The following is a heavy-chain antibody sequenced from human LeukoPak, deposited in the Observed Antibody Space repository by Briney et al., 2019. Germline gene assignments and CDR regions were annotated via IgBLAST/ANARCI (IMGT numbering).Heavy chain of an antibody. CDR2: IYYTGTI. CDR3: ARRWVYDKRAFDA. Sequence: SETLSLTCAVYGGSISSYYWSWIRQPPGKGLEWIGYIYYTGTIDSNPSLKSRVTISLDTSKNQFSLNLSSVTAADTAVYYCARRWVYDKRAFDAWGQGTMVTVSS. V-gene: IGHV4-59*08. CDR1: GGSISSYY. D-gene: IGHD3-16*01. J-gene: IGHJ3*01.